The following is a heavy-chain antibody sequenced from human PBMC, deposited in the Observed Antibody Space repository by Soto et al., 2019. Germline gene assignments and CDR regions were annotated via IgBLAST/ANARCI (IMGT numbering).Heavy chain of an antibody. CDR2: IYYSGTT. J-gene: IGHJ4*02. CDR1: GGSISSKNYY. Sequence: SETLSLTCSVSGGSISSKNYYWGWIRQPPGKGLEWIGIIYYSGTTYYNPSLKSRVIISVDTSKNQFSLKLSSVTAADTAVYYCARRPSYYYDSSGFDPFDYWGQGTLVTVSS. CDR3: ARRPSYYYDSSGFDPFDY. D-gene: IGHD3-22*01. V-gene: IGHV4-39*01.